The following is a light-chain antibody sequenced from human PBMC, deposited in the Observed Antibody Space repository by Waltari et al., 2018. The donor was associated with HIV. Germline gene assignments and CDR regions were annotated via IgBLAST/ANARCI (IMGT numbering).Light chain of an antibody. CDR1: KLGDKY. CDR3: QAWDSNVVV. CDR2: QDN. V-gene: IGLV3-1*01. Sequence: SYELTQPPSMSVSPGQTANIVCSGDKLGDKYVSWYQQKPGQSPVLVIYQDNKRPSGIPERFSGSSSGTAATLTIRGAHSLDEADFYCQAWDSNVVVFGGGTKLTVL. J-gene: IGLJ2*01.